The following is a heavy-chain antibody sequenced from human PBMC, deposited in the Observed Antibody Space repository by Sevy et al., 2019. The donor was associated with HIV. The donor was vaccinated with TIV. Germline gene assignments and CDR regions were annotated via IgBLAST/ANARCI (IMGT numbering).Heavy chain of an antibody. CDR2: ISTGGGST. CDR3: AKSLPSSSTWYRSNYFDY. CDR1: RFTFSSYA. Sequence: QLGGSLRLSCAASRFTFSSYAMSWVRQAPGKGLEWVSAISTGGGSTFYADSVRGRFTVSRDNSKNTLYLQMNSLRAEDTAVYYCAKSLPSSSTWYRSNYFDYWGQGTLVTVSS. V-gene: IGHV3-23*01. D-gene: IGHD6-13*01. J-gene: IGHJ4*02.